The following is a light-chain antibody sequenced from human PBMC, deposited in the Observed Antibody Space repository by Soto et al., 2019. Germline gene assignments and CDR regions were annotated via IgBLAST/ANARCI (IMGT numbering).Light chain of an antibody. CDR3: QQYNSYSPTWT. CDR2: KAS. Sequence: DIQMTQSPSTLSASVGDIVTITCRASQSISSWLAWYQQKPGKAPKLLIYKASSLESGVPSRFSGSGSGTEFTLTISSLQPDDFATYYCQQYNSYSPTWTFGQGTKVEIK. J-gene: IGKJ1*01. CDR1: QSISSW. V-gene: IGKV1-5*03.